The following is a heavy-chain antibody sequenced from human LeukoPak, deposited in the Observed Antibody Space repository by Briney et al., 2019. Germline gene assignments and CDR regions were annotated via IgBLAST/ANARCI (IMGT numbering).Heavy chain of an antibody. V-gene: IGHV3-21*01. D-gene: IGHD2-2*01. Sequence: PGGSLRLSCAASGFTFSTYSMNWFRQAPGKGLEWVSSISSSSSYIYYADSVKGRFTISRDNVKNSLYLQMNSLRAEDTAVYYCARDQCSSTSCYGPDAFDIWGQGTMVTVSS. CDR3: ARDQCSSTSCYGPDAFDI. CDR2: ISSSSSYI. J-gene: IGHJ3*02. CDR1: GFTFSTYS.